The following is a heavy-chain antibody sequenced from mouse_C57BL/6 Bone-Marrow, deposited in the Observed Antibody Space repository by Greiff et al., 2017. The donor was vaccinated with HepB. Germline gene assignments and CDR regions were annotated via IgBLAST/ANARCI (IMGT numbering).Heavy chain of an antibody. CDR1: GYSITSCYY. CDR3: ARQQAGPIACYDNDGRRYSLDY. V-gene: IGHV3-6*01. Sequence: EVQLVESGPGLVKPAQSLSLTCSVSGYSITSCYYWNWLRQLPENKLEWRGYISYDGSNNYNPSLKNRISITRDTSKNPFSLKLNSVTTEDTATYDSARQQAGPIACYDNDGRRYSLDYWGQGTSVTVSS. CDR2: ISYDGSN. J-gene: IGHJ4*01. D-gene: IGHD2-4*01.